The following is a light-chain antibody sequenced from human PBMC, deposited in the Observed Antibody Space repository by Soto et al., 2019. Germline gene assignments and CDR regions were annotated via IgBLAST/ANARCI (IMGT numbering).Light chain of an antibody. Sequence: HSVLTQPPSASGTPGQRVTISCSGSSSNIGSNTVNWYQQLPGTAPKLLIYSNNQRPSGVPDRFSGSKSGTSASLAISGLQSEDEADYYCAAWDDSLNGPYVFGTGTKLTVL. CDR1: SSNIGSNT. CDR3: AAWDDSLNGPYV. V-gene: IGLV1-44*01. J-gene: IGLJ1*01. CDR2: SNN.